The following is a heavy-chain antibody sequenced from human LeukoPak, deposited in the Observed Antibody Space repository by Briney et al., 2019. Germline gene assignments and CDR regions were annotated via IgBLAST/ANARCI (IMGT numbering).Heavy chain of an antibody. V-gene: IGHV4-39*07. CDR3: ARGRGHYYDSNGYYSDY. Sequence: SETLSLTCTVSGDSISSRSYYWGWIRQPPGKGLEWIGNIYYSGSTYYNPSLKSRVTISVDTSNNQFSLKLSSVTAADSAVYYCARGRGHYYDSNGYYSDYWGQGTLVTVSS. D-gene: IGHD3-22*01. J-gene: IGHJ4*02. CDR1: GDSISSRSYY. CDR2: IYYSGST.